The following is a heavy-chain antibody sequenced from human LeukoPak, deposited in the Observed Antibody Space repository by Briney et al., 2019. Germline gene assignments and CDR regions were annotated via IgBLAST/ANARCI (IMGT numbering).Heavy chain of an antibody. J-gene: IGHJ4*02. CDR3: ARSSDYGDYD. CDR2: IYYSGRT. V-gene: IGHV4-31*03. Sequence: PSETLSLTCTVSGGSVNSGGYYWTWIRQHPGKGLEWLGYIYYSGRTYYNPSLKSRITISLDTSKNQFSLNLTSVSAADTASYFCARSSDYGDYDWGQGTLITVSS. D-gene: IGHD4-17*01. CDR1: GGSVNSGGYY.